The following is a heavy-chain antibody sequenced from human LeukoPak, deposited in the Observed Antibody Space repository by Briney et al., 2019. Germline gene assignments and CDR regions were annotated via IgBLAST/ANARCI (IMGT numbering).Heavy chain of an antibody. CDR1: GYSENFYG. V-gene: IGHV1-18*01. CDR2: ISAQHGQT. J-gene: IGHJ4*02. Sequence: ASVKVSCKTSGYSENFYGITWVRQDAGQGLERMGWISAQHGQTEYAPNSQDRVTMTTDTYTNTAYMELRSLRSDDTAVYYCAGSLGYCTSNVCYLKYWGQGTLVTVSS. CDR3: AGSLGYCTSNVCYLKY. D-gene: IGHD2-8*01.